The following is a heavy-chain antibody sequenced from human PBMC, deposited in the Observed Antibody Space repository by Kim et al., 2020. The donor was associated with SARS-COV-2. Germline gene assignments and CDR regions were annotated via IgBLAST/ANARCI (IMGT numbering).Heavy chain of an antibody. V-gene: IGHV5-10-1*01. Sequence: TYSPSFQGHVTISADKSISTAYLQWSSLKASDTAMYYCARHSSRFDWFDPWGQGTLVTVSS. D-gene: IGHD6-13*01. CDR3: ARHSSRFDWFDP. J-gene: IGHJ5*02.